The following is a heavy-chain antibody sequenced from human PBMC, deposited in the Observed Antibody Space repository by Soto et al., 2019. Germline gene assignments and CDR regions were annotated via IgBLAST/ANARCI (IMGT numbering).Heavy chain of an antibody. J-gene: IGHJ1*01. CDR3: AKDRYYHDSSGYYVD. Sequence: QVQLVESGGGVVQPGRSLRLSCAASGFTYSSYGMHWVRQAPGKGLEWVAVISYDGSNKYYADSVKGRFTISRDNSKNTLYLQMNSLRAEDTAVYYCAKDRYYHDSSGYYVDWGQGTLVTVSS. CDR1: GFTYSSYG. V-gene: IGHV3-30*18. CDR2: ISYDGSNK. D-gene: IGHD3-22*01.